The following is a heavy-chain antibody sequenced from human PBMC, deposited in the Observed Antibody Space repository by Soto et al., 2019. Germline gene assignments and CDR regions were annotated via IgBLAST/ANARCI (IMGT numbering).Heavy chain of an antibody. V-gene: IGHV3-7*01. CDR2: INEDGSEM. CDR1: GFMFSSYW. D-gene: IGHD2-2*01. J-gene: IGHJ4*02. CDR3: ARGNGYCSSTSCQPFDY. Sequence: TGGSLRLSCAASGFMFSSYWMSWVRQAPGKGLEWVASINEDGSEMYYVASVRGRFTISRDNAKSSLYLQMNSLRAEDTAVYYCARGNGYCSSTSCQPFDYWGQGALVTVSS.